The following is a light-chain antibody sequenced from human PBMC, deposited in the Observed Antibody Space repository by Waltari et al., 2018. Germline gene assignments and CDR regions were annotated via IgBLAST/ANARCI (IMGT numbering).Light chain of an antibody. Sequence: QSVLTQPPSVSGAPGPRVTISCTGSSSNIGAGYDVPWYQQLPGTAPKLLLYGNSKRPSGVPDRFSGSKSGTSASLAITGLQAEDEADYYCQSYDSSLSGGVFGGGTKLTVL. CDR1: SSNIGAGYD. V-gene: IGLV1-40*01. CDR2: GNS. CDR3: QSYDSSLSGGV. J-gene: IGLJ2*01.